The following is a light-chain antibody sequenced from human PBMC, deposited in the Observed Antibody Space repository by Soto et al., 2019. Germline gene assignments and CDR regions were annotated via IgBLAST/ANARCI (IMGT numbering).Light chain of an antibody. J-gene: IGKJ4*01. V-gene: IGKV3-15*01. CDR1: HSVSSS. CDR2: GAS. CDR3: QQRRNWPPLT. Sequence: EVVMTQSPATLSVSPGERATLSCRASHSVSSSLAWYQQKPGQAPRLLISGASTRAAGIPARFSGSGSGTEFTLTISSLEPEDFAVYYCQQRRNWPPLTFGGGTKVEIK.